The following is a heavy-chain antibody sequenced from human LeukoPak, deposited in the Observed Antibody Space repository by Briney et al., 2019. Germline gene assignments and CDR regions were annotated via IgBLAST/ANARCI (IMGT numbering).Heavy chain of an antibody. CDR2: IKQDGSEK. CDR1: GFTFSSYW. D-gene: IGHD1-1*01. J-gene: IGHJ3*02. Sequence: GGSLRLSCAASGFTFSSYWMSWVRQAPGKGLEWVANIKQDGSEKYYVDSVKGRFTISRDNAKNSLYLQMNSLRAEDTAVYYCARVLTWNDVSVDAFDIWGQETMVTVSS. V-gene: IGHV3-7*01. CDR3: ARVLTWNDVSVDAFDI.